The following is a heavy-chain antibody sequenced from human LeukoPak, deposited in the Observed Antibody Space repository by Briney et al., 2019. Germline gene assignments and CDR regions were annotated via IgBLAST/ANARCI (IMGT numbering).Heavy chain of an antibody. CDR1: GFTFSSYG. D-gene: IGHD3-10*01. V-gene: IGHV3-30*18. CDR3: AKLGSAVLWFGESHDDDY. CDR2: ISYDGSNK. J-gene: IGHJ4*02. Sequence: GGSLRLSCAASGFTFSSYGMHWVRQAPGKGLGWVAVISYDGSNKYYADSVKGRFTISRDNSKNTLYLQMNSLRAEDTAVYYCAKLGSAVLWFGESHDDDYWGQGTLVTVSS.